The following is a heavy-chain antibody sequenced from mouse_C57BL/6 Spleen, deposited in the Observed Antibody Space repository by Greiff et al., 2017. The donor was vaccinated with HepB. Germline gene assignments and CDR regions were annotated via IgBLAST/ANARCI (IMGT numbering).Heavy chain of an antibody. D-gene: IGHD1-1*01. Sequence: EVQWVESGEGLVKPGGSLKLSCAASGFTFSSYAMSWVRQTPEKRLEWVAYISSGGDYIYYADTVKGRFTISRDNARNTLYLQMSSLKSEDTAMYYCTRDLLRSYAMDYWGQGTSVTVSS. CDR2: ISSGGDYI. V-gene: IGHV5-9-1*02. CDR3: TRDLLRSYAMDY. J-gene: IGHJ4*01. CDR1: GFTFSSYA.